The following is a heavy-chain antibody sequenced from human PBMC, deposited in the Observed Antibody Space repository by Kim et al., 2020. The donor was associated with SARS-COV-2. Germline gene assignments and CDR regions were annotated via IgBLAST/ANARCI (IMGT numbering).Heavy chain of an antibody. Sequence: SETLSLTCAVSGGSISSGGYSWSWIRQPPGKGLEWIGYIYHSGSTYYNPSLKSRVTISVDRSKNQFSLKLSSVTAADTAVYYCARDQRRWELRGYGAFDIWGQGTMVTVSS. D-gene: IGHD1-26*01. CDR3: ARDQRRWELRGYGAFDI. J-gene: IGHJ3*02. CDR2: IYHSGST. CDR1: GGSISSGGYS. V-gene: IGHV4-30-2*01.